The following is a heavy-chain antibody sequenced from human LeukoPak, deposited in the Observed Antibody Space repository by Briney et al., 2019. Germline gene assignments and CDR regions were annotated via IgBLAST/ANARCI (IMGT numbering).Heavy chain of an antibody. CDR2: INNDGSSV. J-gene: IGHJ4*02. D-gene: IGHD2-15*01. CDR3: AKQGSCSGGSCYAHHFDS. CDR1: GFTFSSYW. V-gene: IGHV3-74*01. Sequence: GGSLRLSCAASGFTFSSYWMHWVRQAPGKGLVWVSRINNDGSSVSYADSVKGRFTISRDNVKNTLFLQMNSLTAEDTAVYYCAKQGSCSGGSCYAHHFDSWGQGTLVTVSS.